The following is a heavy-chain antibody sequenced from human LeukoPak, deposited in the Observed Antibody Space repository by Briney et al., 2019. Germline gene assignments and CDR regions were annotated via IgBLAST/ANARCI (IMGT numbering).Heavy chain of an antibody. V-gene: IGHV3-30-3*01. CDR1: GFTFSNYA. CDR2: ISHDRSNS. Sequence: GGSQRLPCAASGFTFSNYAMHWARHAPGKALEGVAYISHDRSNSCHGDSGKGRFTISRDNSKNTLYLQMNSLKDEETAVYYCARDLGGSYMSDDWGQGTLVTVSS. D-gene: IGHD3-10*01. J-gene: IGHJ4*02. CDR3: ARDLGGSYMSDD.